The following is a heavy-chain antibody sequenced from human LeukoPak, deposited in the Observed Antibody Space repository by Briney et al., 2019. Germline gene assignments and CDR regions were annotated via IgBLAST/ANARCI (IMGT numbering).Heavy chain of an antibody. J-gene: IGHJ6*03. CDR1: GGSISSYY. Sequence: PSETLSLTCTVSGGSISSYYWSWIRQPPGKGLEWIGYIYYSGSTNYNPSLKSRVTISVDTSKNQISLKLSSVTAADTAVYYRARGIVGASYYYYMDVWGKGTTVTVSS. CDR3: ARGIVGASYYYYMDV. CDR2: IYYSGST. D-gene: IGHD1-26*01. V-gene: IGHV4-59*01.